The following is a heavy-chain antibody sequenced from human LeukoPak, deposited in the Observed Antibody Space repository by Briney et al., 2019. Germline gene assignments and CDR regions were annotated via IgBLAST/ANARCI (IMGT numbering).Heavy chain of an antibody. CDR3: ARGGGLDV. CDR2: IDHNGNVN. J-gene: IGHJ6*02. CDR1: GFTFSSYW. V-gene: IGHV3-7*03. D-gene: IGHD3-16*01. Sequence: GGSLRLSCAASGFTFSSYWMNWARQAPGKGLEWVASIDHNGNVNYYVDSVKGRFTISRDNAKNSLYLQMSNLRAEDTAVYFCARGGGLDVWGQGARSPSP.